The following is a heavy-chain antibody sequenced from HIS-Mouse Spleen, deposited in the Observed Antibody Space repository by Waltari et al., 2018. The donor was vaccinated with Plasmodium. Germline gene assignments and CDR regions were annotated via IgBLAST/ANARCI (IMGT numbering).Heavy chain of an antibody. CDR1: GGSFSGYY. D-gene: IGHD4-17*01. CDR2: INHSGRT. Sequence: QVQLQQWGAGLLKPSETLSLTCAVYGGSFSGYYWSWIRQPPGKGLEWIGEINHSGRTTHKPSRKSRVTISVDTSKNQFSLKLSSVTAADTAVYYCARTGDYGGNSWGQGTLVTVSS. CDR3: ARTGDYGGNS. V-gene: IGHV4-34*01. J-gene: IGHJ4*02.